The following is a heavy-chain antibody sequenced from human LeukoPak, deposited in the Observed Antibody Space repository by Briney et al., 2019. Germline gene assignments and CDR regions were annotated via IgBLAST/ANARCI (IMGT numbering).Heavy chain of an antibody. CDR3: ARGTGNFDY. Sequence: SQTLSLTCAVYGGSFSGYYWSWIRQPPGKGLEWIGEINHSGSTNYNPSLKSRVTISVDTSKNQFSLKLSSVTAADTAVYYCARGTGNFDYWGQGTLVTVSS. J-gene: IGHJ4*02. CDR1: GGSFSGYY. CDR2: INHSGST. V-gene: IGHV4-34*01. D-gene: IGHD7-27*01.